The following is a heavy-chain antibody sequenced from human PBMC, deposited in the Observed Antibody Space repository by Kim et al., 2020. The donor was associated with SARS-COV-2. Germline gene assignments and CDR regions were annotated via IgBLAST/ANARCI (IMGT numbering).Heavy chain of an antibody. CDR3: ARGSPVADN. Sequence: GTTDSNPSLRGRVTISIDTSKNQFSLNLRSVTAADTAVYYCARGSPVADNWGQGTLVTVSS. J-gene: IGHJ4*02. V-gene: IGHV4-59*09. CDR2: GTT.